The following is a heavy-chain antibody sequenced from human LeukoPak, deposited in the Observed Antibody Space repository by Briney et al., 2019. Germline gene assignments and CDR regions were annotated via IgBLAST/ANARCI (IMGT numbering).Heavy chain of an antibody. V-gene: IGHV3-23*01. CDR2: ISGSGGST. J-gene: IGHJ3*02. CDR3: AKGHLSTYSYGPDAFDI. CDR1: GFTFSSYA. D-gene: IGHD5-18*01. Sequence: GGSLRLSCAASGFTFSSYAMSWVRQAPGKGLEWVSAISGSGGSTYYADSVKGRFTISRDNSKNTLYLQMNSLRAEDTAVYYCAKGHLSTYSYGPDAFDIWGQGTMVTVSS.